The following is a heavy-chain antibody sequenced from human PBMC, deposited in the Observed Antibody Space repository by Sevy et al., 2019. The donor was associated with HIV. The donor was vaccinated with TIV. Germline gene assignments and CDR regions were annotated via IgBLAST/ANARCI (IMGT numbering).Heavy chain of an antibody. CDR1: GFTFSSYA. Sequence: GGSLRLSCAASGFTFSSYAMHWVRQAPGKGLEWVAVISYDGSNKYYADSVKGRFTISRDNSKNTLYLQMNSLGAEDTAVYYCARDPAYCTNGVCSYFDYWGQGTLVTVSS. CDR3: ARDPAYCTNGVCSYFDY. J-gene: IGHJ4*02. D-gene: IGHD2-8*01. CDR2: ISYDGSNK. V-gene: IGHV3-30*04.